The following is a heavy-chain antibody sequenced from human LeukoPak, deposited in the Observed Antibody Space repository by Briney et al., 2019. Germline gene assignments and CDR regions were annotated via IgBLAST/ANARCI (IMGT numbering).Heavy chain of an antibody. CDR1: GFTFSDYG. CDR2: ITGSSSTI. D-gene: IGHD6-19*01. J-gene: IGHJ4*02. V-gene: IGHV3-48*04. Sequence: GGSLRLSCAASGFTFSDYGMNWVRQAPGKGLEWVSYITGSSSTIYYADSVKGRFTISRDNSKSTLYLQMNGLRVEDTAVYYCAGDDGSGWSYFDFWGQGTLVTVSS. CDR3: AGDDGSGWSYFDF.